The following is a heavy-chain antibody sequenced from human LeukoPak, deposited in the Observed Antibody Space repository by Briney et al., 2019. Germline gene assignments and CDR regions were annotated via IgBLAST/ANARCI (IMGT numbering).Heavy chain of an antibody. J-gene: IGHJ4*02. V-gene: IGHV3-33*01. Sequence: QPGRSLRLSCAASGFTFNFYGMHWVRQPPGKGLEWVAAIWSEGNDTFYADSVQGRFTISRDNSKSTLSLLMDSLRAEDTAVYYCARGNHKMNYGTDRCHRGIEYWGPGALVTVSS. CDR2: IWSEGNDT. CDR1: GFTFNFYG. CDR3: ARGNHKMNYGTDRCHRGIEY. D-gene: IGHD1-14*01.